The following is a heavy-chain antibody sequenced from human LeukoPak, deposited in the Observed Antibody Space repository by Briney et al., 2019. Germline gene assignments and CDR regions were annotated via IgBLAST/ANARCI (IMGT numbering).Heavy chain of an antibody. CDR2: ISYDGSNK. CDR1: GFTFSSYA. V-gene: IGHV3-30*04. Sequence: GRSLRLSCAASGFTFSSYAMHWVRQAPGKGLEWVAVISYDGSNKYYADSVKGRLTISRDNSKNTLYLQMNSLRAEDTAVYYCARTVCSGGSCPGVFYYYGMDVWGKGTTVTVSS. J-gene: IGHJ6*04. D-gene: IGHD2-15*01. CDR3: ARTVCSGGSCPGVFYYYGMDV.